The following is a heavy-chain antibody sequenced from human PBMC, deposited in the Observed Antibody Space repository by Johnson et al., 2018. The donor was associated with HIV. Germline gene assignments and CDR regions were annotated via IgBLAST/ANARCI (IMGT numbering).Heavy chain of an antibody. CDR2: IKSKTDGGTT. D-gene: IGHD1-26*01. J-gene: IGHJ3*02. CDR3: AKSYYEEERPMGVDAFDI. CDR1: QFTFGRSD. Sequence: VQLVASGGGSAKPAGSPRLSCAASQFTFGRSDMNCVRQAPGKGLEWVGRIKSKTDGGTTDYAAPVKGRFTISRDDSKNTLYLQMNSLRAEDTAVYYCAKSYYEEERPMGVDAFDIWGQGTMVTVSS. V-gene: IGHV3-15*01.